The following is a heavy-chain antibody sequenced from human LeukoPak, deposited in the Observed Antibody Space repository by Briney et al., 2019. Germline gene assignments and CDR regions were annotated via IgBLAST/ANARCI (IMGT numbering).Heavy chain of an antibody. CDR2: ISGSSSTI. D-gene: IGHD5-18*01. J-gene: IGHJ4*02. Sequence: PGGSLRLSCAASGFTFSSYSMNWGRQAPGKGLEWVSYISGSSSTIYYADSVKGRFTISRDSAKNSLYLQMNSLRAEDTAVYYCAREAGYSYALGYWGQGTLVTVSS. V-gene: IGHV3-48*01. CDR3: AREAGYSYALGY. CDR1: GFTFSSYS.